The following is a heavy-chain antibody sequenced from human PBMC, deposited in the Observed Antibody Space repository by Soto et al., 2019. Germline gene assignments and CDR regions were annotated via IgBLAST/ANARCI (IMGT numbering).Heavy chain of an antibody. CDR3: AKDLGSGKPYYYYAMDV. V-gene: IGHV3-30*18. CDR1: GFIFRRYG. D-gene: IGHD3-10*01. J-gene: IGHJ6*02. CDR2: ISYDGSNK. Sequence: QGQLVESGGGVVQPGTSLRLSCEASGFIFRRYGMHWVRQATGKGLEWVAVISYDGSNKYYAESVKGRFIISRDKSENTLYLQMNSLRAEDTAVYYCAKDLGSGKPYYYYAMDVWGQGTTVTVSS.